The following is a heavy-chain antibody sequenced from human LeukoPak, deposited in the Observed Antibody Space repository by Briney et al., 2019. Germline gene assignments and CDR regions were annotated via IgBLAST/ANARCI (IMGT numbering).Heavy chain of an antibody. D-gene: IGHD6-19*01. CDR3: ARISLSGWVNDH. V-gene: IGHV3-74*01. J-gene: IGHJ4*02. CDR2: ISSDGRST. CDR1: GFTFSSHW. Sequence: GGSLRLSCAASGFTFSSHWMHWVRQAPGKGLVWVTRISSDGRSTSYADSVRGRFTISRDNAKNTLYLQMSSLRAEDTAMYYCARISLSGWVNDHWGQGTLVTVSS.